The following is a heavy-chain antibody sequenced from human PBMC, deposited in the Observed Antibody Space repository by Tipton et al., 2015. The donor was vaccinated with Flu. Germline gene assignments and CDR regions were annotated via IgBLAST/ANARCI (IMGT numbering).Heavy chain of an antibody. V-gene: IGHV3-23*01. D-gene: IGHD2-2*01. J-gene: IGHJ4*02. CDR3: AKVEGCSSTSCPLGPDY. CDR2: ISGSGGST. CDR1: GFTFSSYE. Sequence: SLRLSCAASGFTFSSYEMNWVRQAPGKGLEWVSAISGSGGSTYYADSVKGRFTISRDNSKNTLYLQMNSPRAEDTAVYYCAKVEGCSSTSCPLGPDYWGQGTLVTVSS.